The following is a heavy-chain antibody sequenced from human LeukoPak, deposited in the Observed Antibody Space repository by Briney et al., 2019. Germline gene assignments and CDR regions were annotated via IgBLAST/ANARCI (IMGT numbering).Heavy chain of an antibody. Sequence: PGGSLRLSCAASGFTFSSYSMNWVRQAPGKGLEWVSSISSSSSYIYYADSVKGRFTISRDNAKNSLYLQMNSLRAEDTAVYYCARDQDCSSTSCYVAFDIWGQGTMVTVSS. J-gene: IGHJ3*02. D-gene: IGHD2-2*01. CDR2: ISSSSSYI. CDR3: ARDQDCSSTSCYVAFDI. V-gene: IGHV3-21*01. CDR1: GFTFSSYS.